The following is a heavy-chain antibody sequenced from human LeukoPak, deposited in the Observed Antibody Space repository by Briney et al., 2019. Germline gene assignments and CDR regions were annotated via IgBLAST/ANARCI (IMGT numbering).Heavy chain of an antibody. Sequence: GGSLRLSCAASGFTFSTYDMSWVRQAPGKGLEWVSVIYSGGSTYYADSVKGRFTISRDNSKNTLYLQMNSLRAEDTAVYYCAREGRPSSSPLDAFDIWGQGTMVTVSS. CDR2: IYSGGST. V-gene: IGHV3-53*01. CDR3: AREGRPSSSPLDAFDI. D-gene: IGHD6-13*01. CDR1: GFTFSTYD. J-gene: IGHJ3*02.